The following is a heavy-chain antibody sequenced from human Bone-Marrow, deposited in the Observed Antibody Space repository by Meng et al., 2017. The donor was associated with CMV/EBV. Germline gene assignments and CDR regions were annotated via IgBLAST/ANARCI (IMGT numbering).Heavy chain of an antibody. D-gene: IGHD3-3*01. CDR3: ARDRNHYDFWSGYYWDHYYYYGMDV. Sequence: SETLSLTCTVSGGSISSYYWSWIRQPPGKGLEWIGSIYYSGSTYYNPSLKSRVTISVDTSKNQFSLKLSSVTAADTAVYYCARDRNHYDFWSGYYWDHYYYYGMDVWGQGTTVTVSS. CDR1: GGSISSYY. CDR2: IYYSGST. V-gene: IGHV4-59*12. J-gene: IGHJ6*02.